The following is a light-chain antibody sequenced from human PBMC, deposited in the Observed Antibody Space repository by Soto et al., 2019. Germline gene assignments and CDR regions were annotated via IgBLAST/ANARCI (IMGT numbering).Light chain of an antibody. CDR3: GSYAGGTTLV. Sequence: QSVLTQPASVSGSPGQSITISCTGSSSDVGGYDSVSWYQQHPGKAPKLLIYEVTKRPSGVSNRFSGSKSGNTASLTISGLQVDDESDYYCGSYAGGTTLVFGGGTKLTVL. CDR1: SSDVGGYDS. CDR2: EVT. V-gene: IGLV2-14*01. J-gene: IGLJ3*02.